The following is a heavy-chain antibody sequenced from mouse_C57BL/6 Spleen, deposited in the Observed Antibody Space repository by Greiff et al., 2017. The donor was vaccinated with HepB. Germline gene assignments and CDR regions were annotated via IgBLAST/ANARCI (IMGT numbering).Heavy chain of an antibody. V-gene: IGHV7-3*01. D-gene: IGHD2-2*01. CDR2: IRNKANGYTT. CDR3: ARYRGYYGYFDV. CDR1: GFTFTDYY. J-gene: IGHJ1*03. Sequence: EVKLMESGGGLVQPGGSLSLSCAASGFTFTDYYMSWVRQPPGKALEWLGFIRNKANGYTTEYSASVKGRFTISRDNSQSILYLQMNALRAEDSATYYCARYRGYYGYFDVWGTGTTVTVSS.